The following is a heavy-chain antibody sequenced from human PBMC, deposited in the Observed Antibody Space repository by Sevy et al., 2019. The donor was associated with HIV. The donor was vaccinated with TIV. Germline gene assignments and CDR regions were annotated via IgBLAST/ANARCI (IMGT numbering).Heavy chain of an antibody. J-gene: IGHJ4*02. D-gene: IGHD5-18*01. CDR1: GFTFSDSW. Sequence: GGSLRLSCVASGFTFSDSWMIWVRQAPGKGLERIAFINEDGSRLGYVDSVRGRFTISRENIKNSLYLQMNNLRAEDTALYFCARDRAYSAVDYLGQGTLVTVSS. CDR3: ARDRAYSAVDY. CDR2: INEDGSRL. V-gene: IGHV3-7*01.